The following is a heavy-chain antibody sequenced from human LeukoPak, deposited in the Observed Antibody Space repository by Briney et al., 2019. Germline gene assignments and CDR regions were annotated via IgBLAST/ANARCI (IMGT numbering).Heavy chain of an antibody. V-gene: IGHV3-66*01. CDR1: GFTVSSNY. Sequence: GGSLRLSCAASGFTVSSNYMSWVRQAPGKGLEWVSVIYSGGSTYYADSVKGRFTISRDNSKNTLYLQMNSLRAEDTAIYYCAKNGDRGAYCSGGTCYPYYYYYMDVWGKGTTVTISS. CDR2: IYSGGST. CDR3: AKNGDRGAYCSGGTCYPYYYYYMDV. J-gene: IGHJ6*03. D-gene: IGHD2-15*01.